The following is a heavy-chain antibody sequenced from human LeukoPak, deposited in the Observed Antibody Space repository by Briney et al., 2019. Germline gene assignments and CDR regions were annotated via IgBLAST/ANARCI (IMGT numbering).Heavy chain of an antibody. D-gene: IGHD4-23*01. J-gene: IGHJ2*01. Sequence: GGSLRLSCAASGFTFSSYWMHWARQAPGKGLVWVSLISWDGGSTYYADSVKGRFTISRDNSKNSLYLQMSSLRTEDTALYYCAKDNDYGGNSGYFDLWGRGTLLTVSS. CDR3: AKDNDYGGNSGYFDL. V-gene: IGHV3-43*01. CDR2: ISWDGGST. CDR1: GFTFSSYW.